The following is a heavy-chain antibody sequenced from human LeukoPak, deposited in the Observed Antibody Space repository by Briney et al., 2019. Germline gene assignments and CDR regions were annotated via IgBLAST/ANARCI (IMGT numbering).Heavy chain of an antibody. CDR3: ANLGGRVSLFDY. Sequence: PGGSLRLSFAASGFTFSSNGMHWVRQAPGKGLEWVAVISYDGSNKYYADSVKGRFTISRDNSKNTLYLQMNSLRAEDTAVYYCANLGGRVSLFDYRGQGTLVTVSS. D-gene: IGHD2-15*01. CDR2: ISYDGSNK. CDR1: GFTFSSNG. V-gene: IGHV3-30*18. J-gene: IGHJ4*02.